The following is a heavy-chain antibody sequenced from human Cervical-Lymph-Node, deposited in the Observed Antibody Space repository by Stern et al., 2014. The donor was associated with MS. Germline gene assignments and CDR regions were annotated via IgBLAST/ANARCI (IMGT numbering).Heavy chain of an antibody. CDR1: GGPVNNHIYY. J-gene: IGHJ4*02. D-gene: IGHD3-3*01. V-gene: IGHV4-39*01. CDR2: IYYTGRT. Sequence: QLQLQESGPGLVRPSETLSLTCTVLGGPVNNHIYYWGWIRQPPGKNLEWIGSIYYTGRTYYNPSLTSRLTISIDGSKNQFSLKLPSVTAADTAMYYCARQGSFDFWSGWGQGTLVTVSS. CDR3: ARQGSFDFWSG.